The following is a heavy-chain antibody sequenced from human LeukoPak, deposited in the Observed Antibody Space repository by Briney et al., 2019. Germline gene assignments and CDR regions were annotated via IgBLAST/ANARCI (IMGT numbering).Heavy chain of an antibody. CDR1: GFTFRSYA. CDR3: AKIEMSNSGWFKFDY. D-gene: IGHD6-19*01. J-gene: IGHJ4*02. V-gene: IGHV3-23*01. Sequence: GGSLRLSCAASGFTFRSYAMSWVRQAPGKGLEWVSSISGSGGSTYYADSVKGRFIISRDNSMNTLYLQMNSLRAEDTAVYYCAKIEMSNSGWFKFDYWGQGTLVTVSS. CDR2: ISGSGGST.